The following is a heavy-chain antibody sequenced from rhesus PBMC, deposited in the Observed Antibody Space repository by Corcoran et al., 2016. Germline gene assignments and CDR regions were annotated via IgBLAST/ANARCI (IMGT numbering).Heavy chain of an antibody. V-gene: IGHV3-118*01. CDR1: GVTFSSSA. D-gene: IGHD1-44*01. CDR2: IRSKSNNYET. CDR3: TRGLYSGNYFDY. J-gene: IGHJ4*01. Sequence: EVQLVESGGGLVQPGGSLRLSCAASGVTFSSSAIHWVRQASGKGLEWVGRIRSKSNNYETGYAASVKGRFTISRDDPKNTAYLQMNSLKTEDTAVYYCTRGLYSGNYFDYWGQGVLVTVSS.